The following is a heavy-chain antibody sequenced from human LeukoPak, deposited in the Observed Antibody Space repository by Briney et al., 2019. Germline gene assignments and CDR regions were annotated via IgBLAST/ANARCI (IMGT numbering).Heavy chain of an antibody. J-gene: IGHJ5*02. CDR3: ARDAFLAYCGGDCPPHNWFDP. D-gene: IGHD2-21*01. CDR2: INPNSGGT. V-gene: IGHV1-2*02. CDR1: GYTFTGYY. Sequence: ASVKVSCKASGYTFTGYYMHWARQAPGQGLEWMGWINPNSGGTNYAQKFQGRVTMTRDTSISTAYMELSRLRSDDTAVYYCARDAFLAYCGGDCPPHNWFDPWGQGTLVTVSS.